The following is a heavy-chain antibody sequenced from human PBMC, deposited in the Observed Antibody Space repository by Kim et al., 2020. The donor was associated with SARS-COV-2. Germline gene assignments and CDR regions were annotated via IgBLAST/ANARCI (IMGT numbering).Heavy chain of an antibody. Sequence: GGSLRLSCAASGFTFSNAWMSWVRQAPGKGLEWVGRIKSKTDGGTTDYAAPVKGRFTISRDDSKNTLYLQMNSLKTEDTAVYYCTTDLWSIAAAGTPKNPIDYWGQGTLVTVSS. CDR3: TTDLWSIAAAGTPKNPIDY. CDR2: IKSKTDGGTT. D-gene: IGHD6-13*01. V-gene: IGHV3-15*01. CDR1: GFTFSNAW. J-gene: IGHJ4*02.